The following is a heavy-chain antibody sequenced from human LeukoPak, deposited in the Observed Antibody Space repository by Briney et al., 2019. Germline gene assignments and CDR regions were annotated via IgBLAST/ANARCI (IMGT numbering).Heavy chain of an antibody. V-gene: IGHV4-34*01. CDR2: INHSGST. CDR3: ARLNMVRGVIINGYYYYMDV. CDR1: GGSFSGYY. J-gene: IGHJ6*03. Sequence: SETLSLTCAVYGGSFSGYYWSWIRQPPGKGLEWIGEINHSGSTNYNPSLKSRVTISVDTSKNQFSLKLSSVTAADTAVYYCARLNMVRGVIINGYYYYMDVWGKGTTVTISS. D-gene: IGHD3-10*01.